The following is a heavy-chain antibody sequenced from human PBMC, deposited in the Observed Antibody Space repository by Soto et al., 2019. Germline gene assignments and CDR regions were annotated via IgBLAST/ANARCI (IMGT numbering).Heavy chain of an antibody. J-gene: IGHJ4*02. CDR2: INHSGST. D-gene: IGHD2-8*02. CDR3: ARGQSSLLLDC. CDR1: GGSFSVYY. Sequence: SETLSLTCAVYGGSFSVYYWSWIRQPPGKGLEWIGEINHSGSTNYNPSLKSRVTISVDTSKNQFSLKLSSVTAADTAAYYCARGQSSLLLDCWGQGILVTVSS. V-gene: IGHV4-34*01.